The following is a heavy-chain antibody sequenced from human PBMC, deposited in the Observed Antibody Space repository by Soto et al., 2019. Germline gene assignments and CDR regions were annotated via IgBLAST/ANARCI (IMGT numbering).Heavy chain of an antibody. J-gene: IGHJ4*02. D-gene: IGHD2-8*01. V-gene: IGHV1-2*04. CDR2: INPNSGGT. CDR1: GYTFTGYY. Sequence: ASVKVSCKASGYTFTGYYMHWVRQAPGQGLEWMGWINPNSGGTNYAQKFQGWVTMTRDTSISTAYMELSRLRSDDTAVYYCARVRKYCTNGVCYRALFDYWGQGTLVTVSS. CDR3: ARVRKYCTNGVCYRALFDY.